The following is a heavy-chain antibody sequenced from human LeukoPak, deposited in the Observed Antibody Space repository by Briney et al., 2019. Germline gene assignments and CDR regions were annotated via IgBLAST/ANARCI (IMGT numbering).Heavy chain of an antibody. V-gene: IGHV3-21*01. CDR1: GFTFSSYS. Sequence: PGGSLRLSCEASGFTFSSYSMNWVRQAPGKGLEWLSSISGGSRYIYYADSMKGRLTISRDNAKKSLYLQLDSLRVEDTAVYHCARDLRMTSHIFDYWGQGTLVTVSS. J-gene: IGHJ4*02. CDR2: ISGGSRYI. D-gene: IGHD4-11*01. CDR3: ARDLRMTSHIFDY.